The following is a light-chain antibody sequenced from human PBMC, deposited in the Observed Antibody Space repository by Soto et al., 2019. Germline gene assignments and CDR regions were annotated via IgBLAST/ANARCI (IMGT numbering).Light chain of an antibody. V-gene: IGLV1-47*01. J-gene: IGLJ1*01. CDR2: RNN. CDR3: AAWDDSLSGQV. CDR1: SSNIGSNF. Sequence: QSLLTQPPSASGTPGQRVTISCSGSSSNIGSNFVYWYQQLPGTAPKLLIYRNNQRPSGVPDRFSGSKSGTSASLAISGLRSEDEADYYCAAWDDSLSGQVFGTGT.